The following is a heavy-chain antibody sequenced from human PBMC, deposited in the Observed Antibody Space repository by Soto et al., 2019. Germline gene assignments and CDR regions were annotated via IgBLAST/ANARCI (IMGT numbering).Heavy chain of an antibody. J-gene: IGHJ6*03. CDR1: GFTFSSYS. Sequence: GSLRLSCAASGFTFSSYSMNWVRQAPGEGLEWVSHISSSSSTTYYADSVKGRFTISRDNAKNSLYLQMNSLRAEDTAVYYCARQMSMDVWGKGTTVTVSS. V-gene: IGHV3-48*04. CDR3: ARQMSMDV. CDR2: ISSSSSTT.